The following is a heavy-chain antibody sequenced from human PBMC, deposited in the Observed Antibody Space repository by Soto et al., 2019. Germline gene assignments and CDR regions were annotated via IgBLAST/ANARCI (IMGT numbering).Heavy chain of an antibody. CDR2: INHSGST. CDR1: GGSFSGYY. CDR3: ARGIGGYDFGDLFDY. D-gene: IGHD5-12*01. V-gene: IGHV4-34*01. Sequence: QVQLQQWGAGLLKPSETLSLTCAVYGGSFSGYYWSWIRQPPGKGLEWIGEINHSGSTNYNPSLKSRVTISVDTSKNQFSLKLSSVTAADTAVYYCARGIGGYDFGDLFDYWGQGTLVTVSS. J-gene: IGHJ4*02.